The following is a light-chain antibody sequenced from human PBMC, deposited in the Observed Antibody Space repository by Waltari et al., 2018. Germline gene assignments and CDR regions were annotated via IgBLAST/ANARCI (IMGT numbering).Light chain of an antibody. CDR2: RNN. CDR3: AAWDDSLSGRF. Sequence: QSLLTQPPSASGTPGQRVSMSCSGSSSNIGRSSVSWYQQVPGTAPKLLIYRNNQRPSGVPDRFSGSKSGTSASLAISGLRSEDEADYYCAAWDDSLSGRFFGSGTKVTVL. J-gene: IGLJ1*01. V-gene: IGLV1-47*01. CDR1: SSNIGRSS.